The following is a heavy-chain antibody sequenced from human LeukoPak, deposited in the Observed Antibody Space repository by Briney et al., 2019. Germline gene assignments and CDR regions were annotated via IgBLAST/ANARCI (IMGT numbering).Heavy chain of an antibody. D-gene: IGHD2-21*02. CDR1: GFTFSNAW. CDR3: TTAVVESAFDY. J-gene: IGHJ4*02. V-gene: IGHV3-15*01. CDR2: IKRNSEGGTT. Sequence: GSLRLSCAASGFTFSNAWMTWVRQPPGKGLEWVGRIKRNSEGGTTDHAAPVKGRFHISRDDSKNTVYLQLNSLKIEDTAVYYCTTAVVESAFDYWGQGTLVSVSS.